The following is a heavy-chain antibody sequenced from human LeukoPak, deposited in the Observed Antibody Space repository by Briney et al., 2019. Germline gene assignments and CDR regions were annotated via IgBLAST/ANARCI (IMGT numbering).Heavy chain of an antibody. CDR3: ARDVGASNFDY. D-gene: IGHD1-26*01. J-gene: IGHJ4*02. CDR2: INHSGST. V-gene: IGHV4-34*01. CDR1: GGSFSGYY. Sequence: SETLSLTCAVYGGSFSGYYWSWIRQPPGKGLEWIGEINHSGSTNYNPSLKSRVTISVDTSKKQFSLKLRSVTAADTAVYYCARDVGASNFDYWGQGILVTVSS.